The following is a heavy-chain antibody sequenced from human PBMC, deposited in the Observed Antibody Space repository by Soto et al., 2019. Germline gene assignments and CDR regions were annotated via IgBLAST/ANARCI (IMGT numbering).Heavy chain of an antibody. CDR1: GYSFTSYW. D-gene: IGHD2-2*01. J-gene: IGHJ5*02. CDR2: IDPSDSYT. V-gene: IGHV5-10-1*01. Sequence: PGESLKISCKGSGYSFTSYWISWVRQMPGKGLEWMGRIDPSDSYTNYSPSFQGHVTISADKSISTAYLQWSSLKASDTAMYYCARHGAAPAAKNWFDPCGQGPLVTVSS. CDR3: ARHGAAPAAKNWFDP.